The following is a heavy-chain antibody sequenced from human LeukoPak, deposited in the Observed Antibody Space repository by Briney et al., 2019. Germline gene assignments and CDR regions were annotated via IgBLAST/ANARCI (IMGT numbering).Heavy chain of an antibody. J-gene: IGHJ3*02. Sequence: ETLSLTCTVSGYSISSGSYWGWIRQPPGKGLAWVSALSGSGDSTYYADSVKGRFTISRDNSRNTLYLQMNSLRADDTAVYYCAKSNGYNFEAFDMWGQGAMVTVSS. D-gene: IGHD5-24*01. V-gene: IGHV3-23*01. CDR1: GYSISSGS. CDR3: AKSNGYNFEAFDM. CDR2: LSGSGDST.